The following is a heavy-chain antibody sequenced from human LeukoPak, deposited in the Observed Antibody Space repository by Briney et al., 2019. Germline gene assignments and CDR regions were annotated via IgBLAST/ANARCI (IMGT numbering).Heavy chain of an antibody. CDR3: ARAEWGGATVTWFDP. CDR1: GYTFTGYY. Sequence: GASVKVSCKASGYTFTGYYMHWVRQAPGQGLEWMGRINPNSGGTNYAQEFQGRVTITRDTSISTAYMDLSRLRSDDTAVYYCARAEWGGATVTWFDPWGQGTLVTVSS. CDR2: INPNSGGT. V-gene: IGHV1-2*06. D-gene: IGHD4-17*01. J-gene: IGHJ5*02.